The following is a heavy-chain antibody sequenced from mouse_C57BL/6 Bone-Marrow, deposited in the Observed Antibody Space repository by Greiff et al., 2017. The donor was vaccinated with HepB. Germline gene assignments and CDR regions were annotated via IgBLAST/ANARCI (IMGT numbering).Heavy chain of an antibody. D-gene: IGHD4-1*01. CDR1: GFTFSSYA. J-gene: IGHJ3*01. CDR2: ISDGGSYT. V-gene: IGHV5-4*01. CDR3: AREAAGTTAY. Sequence: EVKLVESGGGLVKPGGSLKLSCAASGFTFSSYAMSWVRQTPEKRLEWVATISDGGSYTYYPDNVKGRFTISRDNAKNNLYLQMSHLKSEDTAMYYCAREAAGTTAYWGQGTLVTVSA.